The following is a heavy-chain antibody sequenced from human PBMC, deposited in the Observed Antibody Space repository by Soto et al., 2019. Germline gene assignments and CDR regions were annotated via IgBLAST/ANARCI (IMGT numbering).Heavy chain of an antibody. CDR3: AKEMWELLMPYNWFDP. D-gene: IGHD1-26*01. Sequence: HPGGSLRLSCAASGFTFSSYGMHWVRQAPGKGLEWVAVISYDGSNKYYADSVKGRFTISRDNSKNTLYLQMNSLRAEDTAVYYCAKEMWELLMPYNWFDPWGQGTLVTVSS. CDR1: GFTFSSYG. J-gene: IGHJ5*02. CDR2: ISYDGSNK. V-gene: IGHV3-30*18.